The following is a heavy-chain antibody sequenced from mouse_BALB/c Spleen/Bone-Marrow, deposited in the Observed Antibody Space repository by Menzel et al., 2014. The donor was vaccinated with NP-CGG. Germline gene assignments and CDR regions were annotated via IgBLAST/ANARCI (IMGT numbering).Heavy chain of an antibody. CDR1: GYSFTTYW. J-gene: IGHJ3*01. CDR3: AREKVYYGISWFAY. V-gene: IGHV1-61*01. CDR2: IHPSDSET. Sequence: QVQLQQSGTEMVRLGASVKLSCKASGYSFTTYWMNWVKQRPGQGLEWIGMIHPSDSETRLNQKFKDKATLTVDKSSSTAYMQLNSPTSEDSAVYYCAREKVYYGISWFAYWGQGTLVTVSA. D-gene: IGHD2-1*01.